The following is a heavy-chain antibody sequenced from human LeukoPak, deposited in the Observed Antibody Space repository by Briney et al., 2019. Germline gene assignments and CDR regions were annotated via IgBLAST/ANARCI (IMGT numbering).Heavy chain of an antibody. V-gene: IGHV3-21*04. J-gene: IGHJ6*03. CDR1: GFTFISSD. CDR3: ARVAGYYDFWSGNTTYYMDV. D-gene: IGHD3-3*01. CDR2: ISSNSRNT. Sequence: PGGSLRLSCAASGFTFISSDMYWVRQAPGKGLEWVASISSNSRNTHYADSLKGRFTISRDNAKNSLYLQMNSLRAEDTAVYYCARVAGYYDFWSGNTTYYMDVWGKGTTVTVSS.